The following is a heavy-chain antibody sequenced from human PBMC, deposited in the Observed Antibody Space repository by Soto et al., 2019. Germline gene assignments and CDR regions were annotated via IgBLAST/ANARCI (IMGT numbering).Heavy chain of an antibody. D-gene: IGHD6-13*01. J-gene: IGHJ4*02. CDR1: GFTFDDYA. Sequence: GGSLRLSCVASGFTFDDYAIHWVRQAPGKGLEWVSGISWNSGSIGYADSVKGRFTISRDNTKKSLYLQMNSLRAEDTALYYCAVIEAVEYWGQGTLVTVSS. CDR2: ISWNSGSI. V-gene: IGHV3-9*01. CDR3: AVIEAVEY.